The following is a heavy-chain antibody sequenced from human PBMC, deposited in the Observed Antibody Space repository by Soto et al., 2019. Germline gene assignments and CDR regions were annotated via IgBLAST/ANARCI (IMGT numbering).Heavy chain of an antibody. Sequence: SETLSLICAVYGGSFTGYYWSWIRQPPGKGLEWIGEINQSGNTNYNPSLKSRVTISVDTSKNQLFLNLTSVTAADTAMYYCARHHVRGRTIAGAAEFWGQGTLVTVSS. J-gene: IGHJ4*02. V-gene: IGHV4-34*01. CDR2: INQSGNT. D-gene: IGHD6-13*01. CDR3: ARHHVRGRTIAGAAEF. CDR1: GGSFTGYY.